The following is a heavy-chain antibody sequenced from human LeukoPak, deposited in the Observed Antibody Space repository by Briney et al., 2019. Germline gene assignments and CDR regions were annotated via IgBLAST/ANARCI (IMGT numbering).Heavy chain of an antibody. Sequence: GGSLRLSCAASGFTVNSNYMSWVRQAPGKGLERVSIIYKDGRTYYADSVKGRFTISRDNSRNMLYLQMNSLRAENTAVYYCARDVNSYAHCGHWGQGTLVTVSS. CDR1: GFTVNSNY. V-gene: IGHV3-53*01. CDR3: ARDVNSYAHCGH. J-gene: IGHJ4*02. D-gene: IGHD5-18*01. CDR2: IYKDGRT.